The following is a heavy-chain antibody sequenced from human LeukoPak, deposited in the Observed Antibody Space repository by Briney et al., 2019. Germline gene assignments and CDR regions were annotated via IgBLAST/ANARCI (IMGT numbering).Heavy chain of an antibody. Sequence: KPSETLSLTCNVSGGSISSYYWSWIRQPPGKGLEWIGFIYYSGSTDYNPSLTSRVTISVDTSKNQFSLKLSSVTAADTAVYYCARSITMVRGVMLGYWGQGTLVTVSS. J-gene: IGHJ4*02. CDR1: GGSISSYY. CDR3: ARSITMVRGVMLGY. CDR2: IYYSGST. D-gene: IGHD3-10*01. V-gene: IGHV4-59*01.